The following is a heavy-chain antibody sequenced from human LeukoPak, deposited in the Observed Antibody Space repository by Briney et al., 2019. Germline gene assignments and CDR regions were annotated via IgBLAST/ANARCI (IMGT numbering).Heavy chain of an antibody. CDR3: ARGPYDILSGYYSNNWFDS. D-gene: IGHD3-9*01. CDR1: GFTFSSYN. J-gene: IGHJ5*01. V-gene: IGHV3-48*02. Sequence: GGSLRLSCAASGFTFSSYNMNWVRHAPGKGLEWVSYISSSSSNIYYADSVKGRFTISRDNARNSLYLQMNSLKDEDTAVYYCARGPYDILSGYYSNNWFDSWGQGTLVTVSS. CDR2: ISSSSSNI.